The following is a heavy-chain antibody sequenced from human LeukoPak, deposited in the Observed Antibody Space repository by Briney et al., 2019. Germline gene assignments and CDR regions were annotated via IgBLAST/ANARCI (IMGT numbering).Heavy chain of an antibody. Sequence: SETLSLTCTVSGGSISGYFWSWIRQPPGKGLEWIGSIFHSGSTYYNPSLKSRVTISVDTSKNQFSLKLSSVTAADTAVYYCARDDGGRWDYWGQGTLVTVSS. V-gene: IGHV4-38-2*02. D-gene: IGHD4-23*01. CDR3: ARDDGGRWDY. CDR2: IFHSGST. J-gene: IGHJ4*02. CDR1: GGSISGYF.